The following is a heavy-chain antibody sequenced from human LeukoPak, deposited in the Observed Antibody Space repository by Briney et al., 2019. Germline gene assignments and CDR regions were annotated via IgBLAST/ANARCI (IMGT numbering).Heavy chain of an antibody. CDR3: AKEGSGWSPSY. CDR1: GFTFSNSD. Sequence: GGSLRLSCAASGFTFSNSDMNWVRQAPGNGLEWVSYINSGDTTIYYADSVKGRFTISRDNAKNSLYLQMNSLRAGDTAVYYCAKEGSGWSPSYWGQGTLVTVSA. J-gene: IGHJ4*02. CDR2: INSGDTTI. V-gene: IGHV3-48*03. D-gene: IGHD6-19*01.